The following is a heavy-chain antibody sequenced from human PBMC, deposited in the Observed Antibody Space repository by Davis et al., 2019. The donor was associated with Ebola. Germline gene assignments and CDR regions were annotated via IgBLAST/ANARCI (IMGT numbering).Heavy chain of an antibody. J-gene: IGHJ6*02. CDR1: GGSISTSSYY. V-gene: IGHV4-61*01. CDR3: ARGDGDEIYYYYGMDV. Sequence: SETLSLTCSVSGGSISTSSYYWSWIRQPPGKGLEWIGYIYYSGSTNYNPSLKSRVTISVDTSKNQFSLKLSSVTAADTAVYYCARGDGDEIYYYYGMDVWGQGTTVTVSS. D-gene: IGHD4-17*01. CDR2: IYYSGST.